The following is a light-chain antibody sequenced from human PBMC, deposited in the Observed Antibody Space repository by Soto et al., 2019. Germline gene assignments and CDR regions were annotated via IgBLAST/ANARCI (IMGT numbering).Light chain of an antibody. CDR2: DAS. CDR3: QQRDTWPLT. CDR1: QSVSSY. V-gene: IGKV3-11*01. J-gene: IGKJ4*01. Sequence: EIVLTQSPSTLSFSPLERSTLSCRASQSVSSYVAWYPQKPGQVPRLLIYDASNRATGIPARFSGSGSGTDFTLTISSLEPEDFAVYYCQQRDTWPLTFGGGTKVDIK.